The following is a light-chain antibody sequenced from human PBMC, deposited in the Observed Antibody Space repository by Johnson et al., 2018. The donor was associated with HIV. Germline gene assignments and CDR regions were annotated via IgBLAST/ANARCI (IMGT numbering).Light chain of an antibody. J-gene: IGLJ1*01. CDR1: SSNIGNNY. CDR2: ENN. CDR3: GTWDSSLSAL. V-gene: IGLV1-51*02. Sequence: QSVLTQPPSVSAAPGQKVTISCSGSSSNIGNNYVSWYQQLPGTAPKLLIYENNKRPSGIPDRFSGSKSGTSATLGITGLQTGDEADYYCGTWDSSLSALFGTGPKVTVL.